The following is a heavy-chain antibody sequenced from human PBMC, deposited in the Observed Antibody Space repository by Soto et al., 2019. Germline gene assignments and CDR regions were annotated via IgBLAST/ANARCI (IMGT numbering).Heavy chain of an antibody. CDR1: GFGFSDYY. V-gene: IGHV3-11*06. CDR3: AKLAFGTLYYGMDV. Sequence: GGSLRLSCVGSGFGFSDYYISWVRQAPGKGLEWIAHISGGNGFTNYAASVRGRFTISRDNAKRSLHLQMNSLRADDTAVYYCAKLAFGTLYYGMDVWGPGTTVTVSS. D-gene: IGHD3-10*01. J-gene: IGHJ6*02. CDR2: ISGGNGFT.